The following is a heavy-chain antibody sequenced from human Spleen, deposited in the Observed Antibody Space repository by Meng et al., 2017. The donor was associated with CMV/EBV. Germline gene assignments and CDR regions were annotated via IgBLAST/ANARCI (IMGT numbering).Heavy chain of an antibody. CDR3: AKLPIVGASRGFDY. V-gene: IGHV3-23*03. Sequence: LSLTCAASGFTLSSYAMSWVRQAPGKGLEWVSVIYGGGSSTYYADSVKGRFTISRDNFKNTLYLQMNSLRAEDTAVYYCAKLPIVGASRGFDYWGQGTLVTVSS. D-gene: IGHD1-26*01. CDR2: IYGGGSST. CDR1: GFTLSSYA. J-gene: IGHJ4*02.